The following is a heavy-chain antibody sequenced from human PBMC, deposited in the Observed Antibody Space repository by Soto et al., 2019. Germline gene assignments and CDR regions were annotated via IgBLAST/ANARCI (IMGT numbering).Heavy chain of an antibody. V-gene: IGHV1-69*06. CDR1: GGTFSSYA. Sequence: SVKVSCKASGGTFSSYAISWVRQAPGQGLEWMGGIIPIFGTASYAQKFEGRVTITADKSTSTAYMELTNLRSEDTAVYVCARLGLTTVTSIFYYYYGMDVWGQGTTVTVSS. CDR2: IIPIFGTA. CDR3: ARLGLTTVTSIFYYYYGMDV. D-gene: IGHD4-17*01. J-gene: IGHJ6*02.